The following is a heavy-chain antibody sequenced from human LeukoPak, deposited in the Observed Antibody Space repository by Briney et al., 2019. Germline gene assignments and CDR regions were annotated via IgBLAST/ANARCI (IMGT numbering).Heavy chain of an antibody. CDR1: EFTFSSYA. CDR2: ISYDGRTT. CDR3: ARDPSRLLNGGRLDY. Sequence: GRSLRLSCVASEFTFSSYAMHWVRQAPGKGLEWVSVISYDGRTTYLSDSVKGRFSTSRDNSKNTVNLQMNSLRDEDTAVHYCARDPSRLLNGGRLDYWGQGTLVTVSS. V-gene: IGHV3-30*04. J-gene: IGHJ4*02. D-gene: IGHD7-27*01.